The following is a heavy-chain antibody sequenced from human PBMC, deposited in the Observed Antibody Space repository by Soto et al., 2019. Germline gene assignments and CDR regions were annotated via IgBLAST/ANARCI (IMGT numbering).Heavy chain of an antibody. J-gene: IGHJ6*02. CDR1: GYTFSNNA. Sequence: GASVKVSCKASGYTFSNNAIHWVRQAPGQELEWMGWINGGNGYTKYSQNFQDRVTLTRDTSASTSYMELSSLRSEDTATFYCARATYNSGGSATFAMDVWGQGTTVTVSS. CDR3: ARATYNSGGSATFAMDV. CDR2: INGGNGYT. D-gene: IGHD3-10*01. V-gene: IGHV1-3*01.